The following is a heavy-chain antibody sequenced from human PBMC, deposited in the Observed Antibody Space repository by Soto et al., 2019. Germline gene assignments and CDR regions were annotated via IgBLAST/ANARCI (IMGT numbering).Heavy chain of an antibody. V-gene: IGHV1-69*05. J-gene: IGHJ6*02. Sequence: SVKVSCTDSGGTFSSYAISWVRQEPGQGLEWMGGIIPIFGTAKYSQKFQGRVTITRDTSASTAYMELSSLRSEDTAVYYCASSYSNYALIDYYYYGMDVWGQGTTVTVSS. CDR3: ASSYSNYALIDYYYYGMDV. D-gene: IGHD4-4*01. CDR2: IIPIFGTA. CDR1: GGTFSSYA.